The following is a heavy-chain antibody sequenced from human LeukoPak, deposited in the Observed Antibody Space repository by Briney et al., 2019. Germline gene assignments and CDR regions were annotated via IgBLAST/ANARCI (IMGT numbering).Heavy chain of an antibody. V-gene: IGHV3-30*18. CDR1: GFTLSSYA. J-gene: IGHJ4*02. CDR2: ISYDGSNK. CDR3: AKGYGSGSYSVDY. Sequence: PGGSLRLSCAASGFTLSSYAMHWVRQAPGKGLEWVAFISYDGSNKYYADSVKGRFTISRDNSKNTLYLQMNSLRAEDTAVYYCAKGYGSGSYSVDYWGQGTLVTVSS. D-gene: IGHD3-10*01.